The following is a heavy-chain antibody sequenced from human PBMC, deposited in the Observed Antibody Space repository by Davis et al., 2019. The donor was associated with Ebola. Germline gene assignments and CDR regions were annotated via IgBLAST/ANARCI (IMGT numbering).Heavy chain of an antibody. D-gene: IGHD2-8*02. V-gene: IGHV3-21*01. J-gene: IGHJ6*02. CDR1: GFTFSTYS. CDR2: ISSDSDYI. CDR3: AEIYWVRYGMDV. Sequence: GGSLRLSCAASGFTFSTYSMSWVRQAPGKGLEWVSSISSDSDYIYYADSAKGRFTISRDNAKNSLYLQMNSLRAEDTAVYYCAEIYWVRYGMDVWGQGTTVTVSS.